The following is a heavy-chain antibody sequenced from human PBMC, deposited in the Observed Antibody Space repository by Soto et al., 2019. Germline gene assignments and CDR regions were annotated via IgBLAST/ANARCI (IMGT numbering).Heavy chain of an antibody. D-gene: IGHD2-21*02. CDR2: INGDGSYV. CDR1: GFTFNSYS. Sequence: EVKLVESGGALVQPGGSLRLSCSASGFTFNSYSMHWVRQVPGKGLEWVLRINGDGSYVEYADSVNGRFSAPRDNAKNTLFLQMSGLRAEDTAVYYCVRARWGPGGDAYDVWGQGTMVTVSS. V-gene: IGHV3-74*03. J-gene: IGHJ3*01. CDR3: VRARWGPGGDAYDV.